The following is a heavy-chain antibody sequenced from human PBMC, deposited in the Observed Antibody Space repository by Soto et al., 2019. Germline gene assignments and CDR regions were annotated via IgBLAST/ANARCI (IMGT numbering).Heavy chain of an antibody. CDR3: AKSGSSGVYTYYFDY. CDR2: ISGSGGST. D-gene: IGHD3-22*01. V-gene: IGHV3-23*01. J-gene: IGHJ4*02. CDR1: GFTFSSYA. Sequence: GGSLRLSCTASGFTFSSYARSWVRQAPGKGLEWVSAISGSGGSTYYADSVKGRFTISRDNSKNTLYLQMNSLRAEDTAVYYCAKSGSSGVYTYYFDYWGQGTLVTVSS.